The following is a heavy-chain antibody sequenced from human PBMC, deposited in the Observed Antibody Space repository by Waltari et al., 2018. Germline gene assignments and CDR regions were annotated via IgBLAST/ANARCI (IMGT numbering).Heavy chain of an antibody. V-gene: IGHV3-23*01. J-gene: IGHJ5*02. CDR3: AKDHGPDHGGDTGFDP. Sequence: EVQLLESGGDLVQPGGSLRLSCEASGFIFNTYAMDWVRQAPGKGLEWLAAIRFSGTTTFYADSVKGRFTISRDNSKNTLYLQMNSLRPEDTAIYYCAKDHGPDHGGDTGFDPWGQGTLVTVSS. CDR2: IRFSGTTT. CDR1: GFIFNTYA. D-gene: IGHD2-21*02.